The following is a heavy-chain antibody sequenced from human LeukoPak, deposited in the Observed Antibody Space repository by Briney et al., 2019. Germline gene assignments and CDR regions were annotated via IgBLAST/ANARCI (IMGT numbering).Heavy chain of an antibody. J-gene: IGHJ3*02. CDR3: ARWDIVVVVAAAHDAFDI. V-gene: IGHV3-7*01. Sequence: PGGSLRLSCAASGFTFSSYWMSWVRQAPGKGLEWVANIKQDGSEKYYVDSVKGRFTISRDNAKNSLYLQMNSLRAEDTAVYYCARWDIVVVVAAAHDAFDIWGQGTMVTVSS. CDR2: IKQDGSEK. D-gene: IGHD2-15*01. CDR1: GFTFSSYW.